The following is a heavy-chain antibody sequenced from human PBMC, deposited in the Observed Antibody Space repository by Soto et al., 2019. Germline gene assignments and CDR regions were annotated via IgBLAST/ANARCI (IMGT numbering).Heavy chain of an antibody. CDR2: IYYSGST. D-gene: IGHD1-20*01. CDR1: GDSIRGGGFY. Sequence: SETLSLTCTVSGDSIRGGGFYWTWIRQHPRKGLAWIGYIYYSGSTYYNPSLKSRVTISVDTSKNQFSLTLSFVTAADTAVYYCASVRFHHNNGMDVWGQGTTVT. CDR3: ASVRFHHNNGMDV. J-gene: IGHJ6*02. V-gene: IGHV4-31*03.